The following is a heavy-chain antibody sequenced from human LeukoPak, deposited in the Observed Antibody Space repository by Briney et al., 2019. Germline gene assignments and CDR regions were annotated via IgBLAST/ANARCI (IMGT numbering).Heavy chain of an antibody. J-gene: IGHJ4*02. V-gene: IGHV3-33*01. CDR2: IWYDGSNK. D-gene: IGHD3-10*01. CDR1: GFTFSSYG. Sequence: PGGSLRLSCAASGFTFSSYGMHWVRQAPGKGLEWVAVIWYDGSNKYYADSVKGRFTISRDNSKSTLYLQMNSLRAEDTAVYYCAREYYYGSGSYTSYFDYWGQGTLVTVSS. CDR3: AREYYYGSGSYTSYFDY.